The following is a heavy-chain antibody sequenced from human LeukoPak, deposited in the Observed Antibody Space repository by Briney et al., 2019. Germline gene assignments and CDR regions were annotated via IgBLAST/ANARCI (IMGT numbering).Heavy chain of an antibody. CDR1: GFSFGTFA. J-gene: IGHJ4*02. CDR2: ISYDERQE. V-gene: IGHV3-30*04. Sequence: TGRSLRLSCAASGFSFGTFAMHWVRQAPGKGLEWVAIISYDERQEYYADSVKGRFTISRDNSKNTLYLQMNSLRGEDTAVYYCARAYDTSWHNFDLWGQGSLVTVSS. CDR3: ARAYDTSWHNFDL. D-gene: IGHD2-2*01.